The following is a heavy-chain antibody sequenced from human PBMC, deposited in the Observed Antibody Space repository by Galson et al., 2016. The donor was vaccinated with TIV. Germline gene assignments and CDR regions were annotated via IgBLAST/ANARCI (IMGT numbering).Heavy chain of an antibody. V-gene: IGHV4-39*01. J-gene: IGHJ4*02. CDR2: IYYNDNT. CDR3: ASLLEWELHPVDY. D-gene: IGHD1-26*01. Sequence: SETLSLTCTVSGGSVSSSRYYWGWIRHPPGKGLEWMGRIYYNDNTYYNPSLKSRVTISVDTSKNQFSLNMSSVTAEDTALSSCASLLEWELHPVDYWGQGTLVTVFS. CDR1: GGSVSSSRYY.